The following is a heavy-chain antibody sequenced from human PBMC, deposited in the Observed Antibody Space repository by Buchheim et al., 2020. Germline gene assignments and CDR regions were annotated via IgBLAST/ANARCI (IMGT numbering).Heavy chain of an antibody. V-gene: IGHV4-61*02. CDR2: IYTSGST. CDR1: GGSISSGSYY. J-gene: IGHJ2*01. Sequence: QVQLQESGPGLVKPSQTLSLTCTVSGGSISSGSYYWSWIRQPAGKGLEWIGRIYTSGSTNYNPSLKSRVTISVDTSKNQFSLKLSSVTAADTAVYYCARAMYYYDSSGYYPGWYFDLWGRGTL. CDR3: ARAMYYYDSSGYYPGWYFDL. D-gene: IGHD3-22*01.